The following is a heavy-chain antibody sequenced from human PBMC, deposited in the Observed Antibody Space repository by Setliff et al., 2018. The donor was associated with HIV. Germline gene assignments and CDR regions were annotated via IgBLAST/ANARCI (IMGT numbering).Heavy chain of an antibody. Sequence: SETLSLTCAVYGGSFSGHYWSWIRQSPRLGLEWIGDISDSGSITYNPSLKSRVAISVDTSKNQFSLKLLSVTAADTAVYFCARTRALQSDNWSPFDKWGQGSLVTSPQ. D-gene: IGHD1-1*01. V-gene: IGHV4-34*01. J-gene: IGHJ4*02. CDR2: ISDSGSI. CDR3: ARTRALQSDNWSPFDK. CDR1: GGSFSGHY.